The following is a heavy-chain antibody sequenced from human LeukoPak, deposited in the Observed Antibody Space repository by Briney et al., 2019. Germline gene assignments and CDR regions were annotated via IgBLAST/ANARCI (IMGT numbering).Heavy chain of an antibody. CDR1: GYTFTSYY. CDR3: ARERKQGGGVFDP. J-gene: IGHJ5*02. D-gene: IGHD3-16*01. CDR2: INPSGGST. V-gene: IGHV1-46*01. Sequence: ASVKVSCKASGYTFTSYYMHWVRQAPGQGLEWMGIINPSGGSTSYAQKFQGRVTMTRDMSTSTVYMELSSLRSEDMAVYYCARERKQGGGVFDPWGQGTLVTVSS.